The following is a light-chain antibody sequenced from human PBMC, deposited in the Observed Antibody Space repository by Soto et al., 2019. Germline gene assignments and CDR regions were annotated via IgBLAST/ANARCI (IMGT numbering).Light chain of an antibody. CDR2: DVS. J-gene: IGLJ1*01. Sequence: QSALTQPRSVSGSPGQSVTISCTGTSSDVGGYNYVSWYQQHPGKAPKLMIYDVSKRPSGVPDRFSGSKSGNTASLTISGLQAEDEADYYCCSYAGSYTLRDYVFGTGTKLTVL. CDR1: SSDVGGYNY. V-gene: IGLV2-11*01. CDR3: CSYAGSYTLRDYV.